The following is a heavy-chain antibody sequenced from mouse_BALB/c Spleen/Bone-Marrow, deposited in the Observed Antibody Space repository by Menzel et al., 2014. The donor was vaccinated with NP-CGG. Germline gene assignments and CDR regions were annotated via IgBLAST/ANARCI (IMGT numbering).Heavy chain of an antibody. CDR3: ARYPYYYGSRNYYAMDY. Sequence: DVKLQESGTVLARPGASVKMSCKASGYTFTSYWMHWVKQRPGQGLEWIGAIYPGNSDTSYNQKFKGKAKLTAVTSTSTAYMELSSLTNEDSAVYYCARYPYYYGSRNYYAMDYWGQGTSATVSS. J-gene: IGHJ4*01. CDR2: IYPGNSDT. V-gene: IGHV1-5*01. D-gene: IGHD1-1*01. CDR1: GYTFTSYW.